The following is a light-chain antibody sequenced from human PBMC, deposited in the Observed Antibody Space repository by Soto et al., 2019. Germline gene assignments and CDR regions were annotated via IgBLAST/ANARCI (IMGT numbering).Light chain of an antibody. J-gene: IGKJ2*01. CDR1: QYIATSY. Sequence: ELVMTQSPATVSVSPGDGATLSCRSSQYIATSYLAWYQQRRGQAPRLLIYGASSRATGIPDRFSGSGSGTDFTLTISSLEPEDFAVYYCQKYGGSPYTCGQGTKVDIK. V-gene: IGKV3-20*01. CDR3: QKYGGSPYT. CDR2: GAS.